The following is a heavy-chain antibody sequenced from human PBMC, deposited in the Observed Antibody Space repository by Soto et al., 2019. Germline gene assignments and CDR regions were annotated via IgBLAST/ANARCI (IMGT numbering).Heavy chain of an antibody. CDR2: ISSSSSTI. CDR1: GFTFSGYS. V-gene: IGHV3-48*02. D-gene: IGHD3-10*01. CDR3: SRDGGNRGY. Sequence: EVQLVESGGGLVQPGGSLRLSCAASGFTFSGYSMNWVRQAPGKGLEWVSYISSSSSTIYYADSVKGRFTISRDNAKNSLYRQMNNLRDEDSSVDYGSRDGGNRGYWGQGTLVTVS. J-gene: IGHJ4*01.